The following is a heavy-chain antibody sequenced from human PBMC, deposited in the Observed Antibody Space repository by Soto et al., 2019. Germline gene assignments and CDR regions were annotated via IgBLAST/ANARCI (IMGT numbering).Heavy chain of an antibody. Sequence: SETLSLTCVVSDGSFSTYYYSWIRQSPGKGLEWIGEINHNGNNNYSPSLKSRVTMSLDTSKNQFSLKLTSVTAADTAVYYCARGGSNDWQVAFDIWGQGTMVTVSS. V-gene: IGHV4-34*01. CDR2: INHNGNN. D-gene: IGHD3-9*01. CDR3: ARGGSNDWQVAFDI. CDR1: DGSFSTYY. J-gene: IGHJ3*02.